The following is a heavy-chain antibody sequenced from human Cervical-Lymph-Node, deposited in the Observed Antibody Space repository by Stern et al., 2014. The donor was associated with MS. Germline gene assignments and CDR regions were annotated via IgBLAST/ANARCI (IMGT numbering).Heavy chain of an antibody. D-gene: IGHD3-10*01. V-gene: IGHV3-30-3*01. CDR1: GFTFSSYA. J-gene: IGHJ4*02. CDR2: ISSDGSNK. Sequence: VQLVESGGGVVQPGRSLRLCCAASGFTFSSYAMHWVRQAPGKGLEWVALISSDGSNKHYADSVKGRFSISRDNSKNTLYLQMNSLRAEDTAVYYCARSRHYGSGSPFDYWGQGTLVIVSS. CDR3: ARSRHYGSGSPFDY.